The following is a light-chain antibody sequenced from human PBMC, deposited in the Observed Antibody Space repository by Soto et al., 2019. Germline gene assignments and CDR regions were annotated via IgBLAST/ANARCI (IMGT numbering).Light chain of an antibody. CDR1: SIDVGDNY. J-gene: IGLJ3*02. CDR3: SSYTTPSTLL. V-gene: IGLV2-14*01. CDR2: EVR. Sequence: QSALTQPPSASGSPKQSVTISCTGTSIDVGDNYVSWYQQHPDTAPKLIIYEVRNRPSGVSYRFTGSRSCNTASLTISALQADDESTLYCSSYTTPSTLLFGGGTKVTVL.